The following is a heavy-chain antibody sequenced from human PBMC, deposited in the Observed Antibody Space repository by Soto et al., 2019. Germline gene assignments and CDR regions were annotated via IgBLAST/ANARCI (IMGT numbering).Heavy chain of an antibody. V-gene: IGHV4-59*08. CDR2: VYYTGST. Sequence: SKTLSLTCTVSGGSISNFYWSWIRQPPGKGLEWIGYVYYTGSTSYNPSLKRRVTFSADSSRGQFSLRLNSVTAADTAVYYCARTVLGPDLLADSFVDYYYYMDVWGQGTTVTVSS. CDR3: ARTVLGPDLLADSFVDYYYYMDV. CDR1: GGSISNFY. J-gene: IGHJ6*03. D-gene: IGHD3-9*01.